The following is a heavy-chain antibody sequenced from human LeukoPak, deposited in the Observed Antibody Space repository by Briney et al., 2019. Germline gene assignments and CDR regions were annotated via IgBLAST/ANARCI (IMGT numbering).Heavy chain of an antibody. Sequence: GGSLTLTCAASGFTFGSYWMSWVRQAPGKGPEWVANINEDASRIHYVDSVRGRFTISRDNAENSLYLQMNSLRAEDTAVYFCGRFNYTGGYLLPFDSWGQGTPVTVSS. D-gene: IGHD2-8*02. CDR3: GRFNYTGGYLLPFDS. J-gene: IGHJ4*02. V-gene: IGHV3-7*01. CDR1: GFTFGSYW. CDR2: INEDASRI.